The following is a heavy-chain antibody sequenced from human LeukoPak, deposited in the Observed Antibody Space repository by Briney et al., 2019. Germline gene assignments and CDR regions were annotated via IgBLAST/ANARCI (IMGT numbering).Heavy chain of an antibody. D-gene: IGHD6-13*01. J-gene: IGHJ4*02. CDR2: IRQDGSEK. V-gene: IGHV3-7*04. Sequence: GGSLRLSCAASGFTFRNFWMSWVRQAPGKGLEWVANIRQDGSEKYYVDSAKGRFTISRDNAKNSLYLQMNSLGAEDTAAYYCARHSSSWEFDQWGQGTLVIVSS. CDR3: ARHSSSWEFDQ. CDR1: GFTFRNFW.